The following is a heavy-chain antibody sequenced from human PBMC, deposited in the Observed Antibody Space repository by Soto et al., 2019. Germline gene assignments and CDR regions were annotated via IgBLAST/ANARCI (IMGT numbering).Heavy chain of an antibody. V-gene: IGHV3-7*01. Sequence: GGSLRLSCAASGFTFSSYWMSWVRQAPGKGLEWVANIKQDGSEKYYVDSVKGRFTISRDNAKNSLYLQMNSLRAEDTAVYYCARVGRITIFGVVTGYYFDYWGQGTLVTVSS. D-gene: IGHD3-3*01. CDR2: IKQDGSEK. J-gene: IGHJ4*02. CDR3: ARVGRITIFGVVTGYYFDY. CDR1: GFTFSSYW.